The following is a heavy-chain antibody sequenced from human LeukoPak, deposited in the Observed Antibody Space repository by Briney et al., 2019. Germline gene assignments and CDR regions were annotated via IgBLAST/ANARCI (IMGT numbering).Heavy chain of an antibody. J-gene: IGHJ4*02. D-gene: IGHD3-10*01. CDR3: ARRAYGSGSFNRYRFDY. CDR2: IYYSGST. CDR1: GGSISNYY. Sequence: SVTLSLTCTVSGGSISNYYWSWIRQPPGKGLEWIGYIYYSGSTNYNPSLKSRVTISVDTSSNQFSLKLNSVTAADTAVYYCARRAYGSGSFNRYRFDYWGQGTLVAVSS. V-gene: IGHV4-59*08.